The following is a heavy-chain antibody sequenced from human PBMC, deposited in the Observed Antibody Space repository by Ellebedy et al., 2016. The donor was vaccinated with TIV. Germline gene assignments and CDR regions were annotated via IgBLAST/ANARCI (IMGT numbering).Heavy chain of an antibody. J-gene: IGHJ4*02. CDR2: NSGTGGST. Sequence: GESLKISCAASGFTLNTYAMSWVRQAPGKGLEWVASNSGTGGSTWYADSVQGRFTIYRDNSKHTLSLQMNSLRADDTAVYYCARLGYRSSWFDYWGQGALVTVSS. CDR1: GFTLNTYA. CDR3: ARLGYRSSWFDY. V-gene: IGHV3-23*01. D-gene: IGHD6-13*01.